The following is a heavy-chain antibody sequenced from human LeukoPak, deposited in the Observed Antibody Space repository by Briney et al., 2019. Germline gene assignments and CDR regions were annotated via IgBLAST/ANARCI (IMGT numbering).Heavy chain of an antibody. CDR2: IYSGGST. J-gene: IGHJ3*02. D-gene: IGHD7-27*01. CDR1: GFTFSSYA. V-gene: IGHV3-53*01. Sequence: GGSLRLSCAASGFTFSSYAMSWVRQAPGKGLEWVSVIYSGGSTYYADSVKGRFTISRDNSKNTLYLQMNSLRAEDTAVYYCARDSSLGAFDIWGQGTMVTVSS. CDR3: ARDSSLGAFDI.